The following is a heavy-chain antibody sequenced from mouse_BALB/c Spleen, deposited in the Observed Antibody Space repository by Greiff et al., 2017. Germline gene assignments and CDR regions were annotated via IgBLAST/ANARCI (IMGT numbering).Heavy chain of an antibody. J-gene: IGHJ4*01. D-gene: IGHD2-3*01. CDR3: ARSPIYDGLYYAMDY. CDR2: ISSGSSTI. V-gene: IGHV5-17*02. Sequence: EVMLVESGGGLVQPGGSRKLSCAASGFTFSSFGMHWVRQAPAKGLEWVAYISSGSSTIYYADTVKGRFTISRDNPKNTLFLQMTSLRSEDTAMYYCARSPIYDGLYYAMDYWGQGTSVTVSS. CDR1: GFTFSSFG.